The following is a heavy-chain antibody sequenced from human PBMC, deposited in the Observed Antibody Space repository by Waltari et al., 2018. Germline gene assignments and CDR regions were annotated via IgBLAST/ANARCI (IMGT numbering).Heavy chain of an antibody. V-gene: IGHV3-7*01. J-gene: IGHJ4*02. CDR3: ARDRGSYLRCVDY. D-gene: IGHD1-26*01. CDR1: GFTFSSYW. Sequence: EVQLVESGGGLVQPGGSLRLSCAASGFTFSSYWMSWVRQAPGKGLEWVANIKQDGSEKYYVDSVKGRFTISRDNAKNSLYLQMNSLRAEDTAVYYCARDRGSYLRCVDYWGQGTLVTVSS. CDR2: IKQDGSEK.